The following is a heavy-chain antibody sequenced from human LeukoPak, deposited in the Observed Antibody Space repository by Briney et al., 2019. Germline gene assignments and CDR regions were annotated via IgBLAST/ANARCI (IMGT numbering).Heavy chain of an antibody. Sequence: GESLKISCKGSGYSFTSYWIGWMRQMPGKGLEWMGIIYPGDSDTRYSPSFQGQVTISADKSISTAYLQWSSLKASDTAMYYCARHGSSSWYSTHAFDIWGQGTMVTVSS. D-gene: IGHD6-13*01. CDR3: ARHGSSSWYSTHAFDI. CDR1: GYSFTSYW. CDR2: IYPGDSDT. J-gene: IGHJ3*02. V-gene: IGHV5-51*01.